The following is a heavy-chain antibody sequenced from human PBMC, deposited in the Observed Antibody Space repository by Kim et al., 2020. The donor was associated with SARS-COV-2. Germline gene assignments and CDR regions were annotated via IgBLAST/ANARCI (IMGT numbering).Heavy chain of an antibody. CDR2: IYYSGST. D-gene: IGHD3-10*01. J-gene: IGHJ5*02. Sequence: SETLSLTCTVSGGSISSYYWSWIRQPPGKGLEWIGYIYYSGSTNYNPSLKSRVTISVDTSKNQFSLKLSSVTAADTAVYYCARVPGFGELFTWFDPWGQGTLVTVSS. CDR3: ARVPGFGELFTWFDP. V-gene: IGHV4-59*13. CDR1: GGSISSYY.